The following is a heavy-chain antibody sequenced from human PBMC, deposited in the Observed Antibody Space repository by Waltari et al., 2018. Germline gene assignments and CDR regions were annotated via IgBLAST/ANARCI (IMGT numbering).Heavy chain of an antibody. D-gene: IGHD3-22*01. Sequence: QLQLQESGPGLVKPSETLSLTCTVSGGSISSSSYYWGWIRQPPGKGLEWIGSIYYSGSTDNNPSLKSRVSISVDTSKNQFSLKLSSVTAADTAVYYCARGEEQWLAEYFQHWGQGTLVTVSS. CDR3: ARGEEQWLAEYFQH. CDR2: IYYSGST. J-gene: IGHJ1*01. V-gene: IGHV4-39*07. CDR1: GGSISSSSYY.